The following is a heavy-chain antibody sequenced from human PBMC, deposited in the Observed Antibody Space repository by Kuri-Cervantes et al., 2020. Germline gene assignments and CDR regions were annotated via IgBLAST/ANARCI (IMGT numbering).Heavy chain of an antibody. CDR2: ISGSGGST. D-gene: IGHD3-3*01. CDR1: GFTFSSYS. Sequence: LSLTCAASGFTFSSYSMNWVRQAPGKGLEWVSAISGSGGSTYYADSVKGRFTISRDNSKNTLYLQMNSLRAEDTAVYYCAKVTYYDFWSGYYEYYFDYWGQGTLVTVSS. V-gene: IGHV3-23*01. J-gene: IGHJ4*02. CDR3: AKVTYYDFWSGYYEYYFDY.